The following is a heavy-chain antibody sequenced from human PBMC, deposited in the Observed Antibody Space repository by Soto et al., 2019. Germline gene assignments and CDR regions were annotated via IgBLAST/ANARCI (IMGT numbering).Heavy chain of an antibody. CDR2: ISADGSDK. J-gene: IGHJ4*02. Sequence: QVKLVESGGGVVQPERSLRLSCATSGFTFSDFGMHWVRQAPGKGLEWVAAISADGSDKYYPGSVQGRFTISRDNTKNALYLQMNSLRTGDTAIYFCAQGTAVARQHFANWGQGTLVTVSS. CDR1: GFTFSDFG. V-gene: IGHV3-30*18. D-gene: IGHD6-19*01. CDR3: AQGTAVARQHFAN.